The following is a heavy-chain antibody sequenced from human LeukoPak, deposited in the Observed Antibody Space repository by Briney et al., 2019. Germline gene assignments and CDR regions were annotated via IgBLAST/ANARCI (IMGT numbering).Heavy chain of an antibody. D-gene: IGHD6-13*01. CDR3: ARGPPQQLVDY. CDR1: GYTFTSYY. J-gene: IGHJ4*02. Sequence: ASVKDSCKASGYTFTSYYMHWVRQAPGQGLEWVGIINPRGGSTSYAQKFRGRVTMTSDTSTSTVYMELSSLRSEDTAVYYCARGPPQQLVDYWGQGTLVTVSS. CDR2: INPRGGST. V-gene: IGHV1-46*01.